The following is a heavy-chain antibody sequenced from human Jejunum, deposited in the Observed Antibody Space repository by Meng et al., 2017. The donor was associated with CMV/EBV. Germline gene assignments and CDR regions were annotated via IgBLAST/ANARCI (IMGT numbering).Heavy chain of an antibody. V-gene: IGHV4-39*07. Sequence: DSISSSSHHWCWIRQPPGKGLEWIGNIYDSGSAYYNPSLKSRVSISKDTSKNQFSLRLDSVTAADTAVYYCARVRVHSSGWRPFDYWGRGTLVTVSS. CDR1: DSISSSSHH. CDR2: IYDSGSA. D-gene: IGHD6-19*01. J-gene: IGHJ4*02. CDR3: ARVRVHSSGWRPFDY.